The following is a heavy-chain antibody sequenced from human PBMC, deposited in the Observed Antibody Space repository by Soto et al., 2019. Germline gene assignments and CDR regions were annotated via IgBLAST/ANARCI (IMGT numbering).Heavy chain of an antibody. CDR3: ARDYSSTSIDY. J-gene: IGHJ4*02. V-gene: IGHV3-33*01. CDR1: GFTFSSYG. Sequence: QVQLVESGGGVVQPGRSLRLSCAASGFTFSSYGMHWVRQAPGKGLEWVAIIWYDGSNKFYTDSVKGRFSISRDNSKNTLYLQMNSLRDEDTAVYYCARDYSSTSIDYWGQGTLVTVSS. CDR2: IWYDGSNK. D-gene: IGHD2-2*01.